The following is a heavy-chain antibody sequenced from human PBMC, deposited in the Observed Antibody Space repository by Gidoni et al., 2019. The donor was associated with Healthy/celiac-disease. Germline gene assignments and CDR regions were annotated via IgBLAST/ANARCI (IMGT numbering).Heavy chain of an antibody. D-gene: IGHD3-16*02. V-gene: IGHV2-26*01. Sequence: QVTLKESGPVLVKPTETLTLTCTVSGFSLSNARMGVSWIRQPPGKALEWLAHIFSNDEKSYSTSLKSRLTISKDTSKSQVVLTMTNMDPVDTATDYCARIGKFGGVIVAWSYYFDYWGQGTLVTVSS. CDR1: GFSLSNARMG. J-gene: IGHJ4*02. CDR3: ARIGKFGGVIVAWSYYFDY. CDR2: IFSNDEK.